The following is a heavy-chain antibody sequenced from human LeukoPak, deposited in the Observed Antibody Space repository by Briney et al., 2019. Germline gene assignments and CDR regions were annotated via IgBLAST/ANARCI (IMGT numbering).Heavy chain of an antibody. CDR3: ARATRSYYRDYLSAFDI. CDR1: GFTVSSNF. CDR2: IYSGGTT. Sequence: PGGSLRLSCAASGFTVSSNFRSWVRQAPGKGLEWVSFIYSGGTTHYADSVKGRCTISRDNSNNTLSLQMNNLRPEDTAVYYCARATRSYYRDYLSAFDIWGQGTMVTVSS. D-gene: IGHD4-17*01. V-gene: IGHV3-53*01. J-gene: IGHJ3*02.